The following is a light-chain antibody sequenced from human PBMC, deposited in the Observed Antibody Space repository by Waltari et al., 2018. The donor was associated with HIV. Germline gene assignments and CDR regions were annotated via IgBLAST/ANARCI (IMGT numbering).Light chain of an antibody. CDR2: DVS. V-gene: IGLV2-14*03. Sequence: QSALTQPASVSGSPGQSTPISCTGTRSDVGGYKYVSRYQQHPGKAPKLMIFDVSNRPSGVSNRFSGSKSGNTASLTISGLQAEDEAHYFCSSYTSTTTLVVFGGGTKLTVL. CDR1: RSDVGGYKY. J-gene: IGLJ3*02. CDR3: SSYTSTTTLVV.